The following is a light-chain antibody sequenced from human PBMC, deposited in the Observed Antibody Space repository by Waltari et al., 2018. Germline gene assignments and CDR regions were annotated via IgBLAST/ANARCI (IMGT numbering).Light chain of an antibody. CDR1: GSNIGAGYD. CDR3: QSYDTILSVV. J-gene: IGLJ2*01. V-gene: IGLV1-40*01. CDR2: GGN. Sequence: QSVLTQPPSVSGAPGQRVTISCSGSGSNIGAGYDVHWYRQLPGKAPTLLIYGGNTRPPGVSARFSGSQFDTSASLAIAGLQADDEADYYCQSYDTILSVVFGGGTKLTVL.